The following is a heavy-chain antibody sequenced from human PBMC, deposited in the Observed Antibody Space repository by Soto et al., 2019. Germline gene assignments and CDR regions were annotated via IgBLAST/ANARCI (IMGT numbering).Heavy chain of an antibody. V-gene: IGHV1-8*01. CDR3: ARWGGDCSSTSCYSYYYGMDV. CDR2: KNPNSGNT. D-gene: IGHD2-2*01. Sequence: ASVKVSCKASGYTFTSYDINWVRQATGQGLEWMGWKNPNSGNTGYAQKFQGRVTMTRNTSISTAYMELSSLRSEDTAVYYCARWGGDCSSTSCYSYYYGMDVWGQGTTVTVSS. CDR1: GYTFTSYD. J-gene: IGHJ6*02.